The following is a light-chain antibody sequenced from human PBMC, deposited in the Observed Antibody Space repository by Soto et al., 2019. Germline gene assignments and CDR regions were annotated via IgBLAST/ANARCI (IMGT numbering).Light chain of an antibody. V-gene: IGKV2-28*01. J-gene: IGKJ4*01. CDR2: LGS. CDR3: MQALQTPLS. CDR1: QSLLHRNGYNY. Sequence: DIVLTQSPLSLPVTPGEPASISCRSSQSLLHRNGYNYVDWYLQKPGQSPQLLIYLGSNRASGVPDRFSGSGSGTDFTLKISRVEAEDVGIYYCMQALQTPLSFGGGTKVELK.